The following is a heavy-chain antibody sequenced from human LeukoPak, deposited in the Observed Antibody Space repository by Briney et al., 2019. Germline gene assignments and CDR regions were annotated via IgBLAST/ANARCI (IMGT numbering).Heavy chain of an antibody. Sequence: PSETLSLTCAVYGGSFTTYYWSWVRQPPGKGLEWIGEINHSGNRNYNLSLKSRVTISVDTSNNQFSLKLTSVTAADTAMYYCASKGPMVRPMGVWGKGTTVTVSS. CDR3: ASKGPMVRPMGV. V-gene: IGHV4-34*01. CDR1: GGSFTTYY. D-gene: IGHD3-10*01. J-gene: IGHJ6*03. CDR2: INHSGNR.